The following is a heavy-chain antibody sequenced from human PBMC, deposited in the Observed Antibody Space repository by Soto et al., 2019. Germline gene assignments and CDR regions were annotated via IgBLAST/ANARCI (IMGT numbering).Heavy chain of an antibody. CDR1: GFTVSSNY. D-gene: IGHD6-19*01. V-gene: IGHV3-23*01. J-gene: IGHJ4*02. Sequence: PGGSLRLSCAASGFTVSSNYMSWVRQAPGKGLERVSGISDSGATTYYADSVRGRFTISRDNSKNTLYLQMKSLRAEDSASYYCAKEDTSSGSLDYWGQGALVTVSS. CDR2: ISDSGATT. CDR3: AKEDTSSGSLDY.